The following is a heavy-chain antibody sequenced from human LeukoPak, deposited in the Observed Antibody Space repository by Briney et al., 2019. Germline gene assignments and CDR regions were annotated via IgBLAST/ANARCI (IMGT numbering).Heavy chain of an antibody. J-gene: IGHJ6*02. CDR1: GFTFSTYA. Sequence: PGGSLRLSCAASGFTFSTYAMHWVRQAPGKGLEWVAVISYDGSNKYYADSVKGRFTISRDSSKNTLYLQMNSLRAEDTAVYYCAKGGGPPSGRGSGYSYYYYGMDVWGQGTTVTVSS. D-gene: IGHD3-22*01. V-gene: IGHV3-30*18. CDR2: ISYDGSNK. CDR3: AKGGGPPSGRGSGYSYYYYGMDV.